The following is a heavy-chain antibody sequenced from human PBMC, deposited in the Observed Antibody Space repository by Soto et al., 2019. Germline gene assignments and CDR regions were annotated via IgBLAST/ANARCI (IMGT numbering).Heavy chain of an antibody. D-gene: IGHD4-17*01. CDR3: AHPRGYGVFDAVDI. CDR2: ISSSGEST. Sequence: GGSLRLSCATSGFIFTTYAMNWVRQAPGKGLEWVSAISSSGESTFYAESVRGRFTISRDNSLNTLYLQMRSLRPEDTAVYYCAHPRGYGVFDAVDIWGQGTMVTVSS. V-gene: IGHV3-23*01. J-gene: IGHJ3*02. CDR1: GFIFTTYA.